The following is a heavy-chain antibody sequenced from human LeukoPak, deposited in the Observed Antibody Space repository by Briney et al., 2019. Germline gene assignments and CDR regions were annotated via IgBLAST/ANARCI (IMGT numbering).Heavy chain of an antibody. Sequence: ASVKVSCKASGYTFTGYYMHWVRQAPGQGLEWMGWINPNSGGTNYAQKFQGRVTMTRDTSITTAYMELSRLRSDDTAVYYCARDPAQNIAVAADFDYWGQGTLVTVSS. CDR1: GYTFTGYY. CDR3: ARDPAQNIAVAADFDY. V-gene: IGHV1-2*02. D-gene: IGHD6-19*01. J-gene: IGHJ4*02. CDR2: INPNSGGT.